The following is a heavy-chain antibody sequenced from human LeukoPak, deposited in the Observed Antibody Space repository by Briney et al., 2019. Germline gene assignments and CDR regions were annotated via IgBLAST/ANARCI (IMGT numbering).Heavy chain of an antibody. CDR2: MSSSSSYI. CDR1: GFTFSGHS. J-gene: IGHJ4*02. D-gene: IGHD2-15*01. Sequence: PGGSLRLSCAASGFTFSGHSMSWLRQAPGKGLEWVSSMSSSSSYIYYADSVKGRFTISRDNAKNTLYLQMNSLRAEDTAVYYCAREMSPNLGYCSGGSCQPIPYSYGYWGQGTLVTVSS. CDR3: AREMSPNLGYCSGGSCQPIPYSYGY. V-gene: IGHV3-21*01.